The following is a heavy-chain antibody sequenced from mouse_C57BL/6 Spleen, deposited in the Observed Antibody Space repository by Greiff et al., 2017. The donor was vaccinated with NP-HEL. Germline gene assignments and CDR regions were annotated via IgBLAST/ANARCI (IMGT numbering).Heavy chain of an antibody. CDR1: GYTFTSYW. J-gene: IGHJ2*01. CDR3: ARGIYDGFSFYFDY. V-gene: IGHV1-50*01. CDR2: IDPSDSYT. Sequence: QVQLQQPGAELVKPGASVKLSCKASGYTFTSYWMQWVKQRPGQGLEWIGEIDPSDSYTNYNQKFKGKATLTVDTSSSTAYMQLSSLTSEDSAVYYCARGIYDGFSFYFDYWGQGTTLTVSS. D-gene: IGHD2-3*01.